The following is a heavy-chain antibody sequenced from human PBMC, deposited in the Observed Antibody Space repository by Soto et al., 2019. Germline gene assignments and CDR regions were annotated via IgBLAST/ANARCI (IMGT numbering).Heavy chain of an antibody. D-gene: IGHD2-15*01. CDR3: ARENFGGDPGGSWEIDY. CDR2: IYSGGST. CDR1: GFTVSSNY. V-gene: IGHV3-66*01. Sequence: GGSLRLSCAASGFTVSSNYMSWVRQAPGKGLEWVSVIYSGGSTYYADSVKGRFTISRDNSKNTLYLQMNSLRAEDTAVYYCARENFGGDPGGSWEIDYWGQGTLVTVSS. J-gene: IGHJ4*02.